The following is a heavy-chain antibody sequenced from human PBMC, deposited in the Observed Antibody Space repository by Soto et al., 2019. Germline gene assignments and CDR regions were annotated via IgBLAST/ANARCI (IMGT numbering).Heavy chain of an antibody. Sequence: GGSLRPSCAASGFTFISYGIHFFGQAPCKWLEWVAVISYDGSNKYYADSVKGRFTISRDNSKNTLYLQMNSLRAEDTAVYYCAKDLPRWVTMVRGVIDYWGQGTLVTVSS. J-gene: IGHJ4*02. D-gene: IGHD3-10*01. V-gene: IGHV3-30*18. CDR1: GFTFISYG. CDR2: ISYDGSNK. CDR3: AKDLPRWVTMVRGVIDY.